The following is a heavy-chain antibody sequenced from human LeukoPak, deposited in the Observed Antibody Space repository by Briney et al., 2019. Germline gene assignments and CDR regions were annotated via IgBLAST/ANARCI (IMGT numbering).Heavy chain of an antibody. CDR3: ARGTYCSGGSCYPDY. J-gene: IGHJ4*02. V-gene: IGHV1-8*01. CDR2: MNPNSGNT. D-gene: IGHD2-15*01. CDR1: GYTFTSYD. Sequence: ASVKVSCKASGYTFTSYDINWVRQATGQGLEWMGWMNPNSGNTGYAQKFQDRVTMTRNTSISTAYMELSSLRSEDTAVYYCARGTYCSGGSCYPDYWGQGTLVTVSS.